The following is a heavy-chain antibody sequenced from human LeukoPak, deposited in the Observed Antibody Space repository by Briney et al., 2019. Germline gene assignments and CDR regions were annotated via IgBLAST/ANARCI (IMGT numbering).Heavy chain of an antibody. D-gene: IGHD6-6*01. V-gene: IGHV3-30*04. CDR3: ARGAARIIFDY. CDR2: ISYDGSNK. CDR1: GFTFSSYA. J-gene: IGHJ4*02. Sequence: GGSLRLSCAASGFTFSSYAMHWVRQAPGKGLEWVAVISYDGSNKYYADSVKGRFTISRDNSKNTLYLQMSSLRAEDTAVYYCARGAARIIFDYWGQGTLVTVSS.